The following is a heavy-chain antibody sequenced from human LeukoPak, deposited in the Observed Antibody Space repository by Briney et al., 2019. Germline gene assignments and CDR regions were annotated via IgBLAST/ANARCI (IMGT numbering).Heavy chain of an antibody. V-gene: IGHV3-30*03. CDR2: ISYDGSNK. CDR1: GFTFSSYG. CDR3: ARGNYDILTGYYPIDY. J-gene: IGHJ4*02. D-gene: IGHD3-9*01. Sequence: GGSLRLSCAASGFTFSSYGMHWVRQAPGKGLEWVAVISYDGSNKYYADSVKGRFTISRDNSKNTLYLQMNSLRAEDTAVYYCARGNYDILTGYYPIDYWCQGTLFTVSS.